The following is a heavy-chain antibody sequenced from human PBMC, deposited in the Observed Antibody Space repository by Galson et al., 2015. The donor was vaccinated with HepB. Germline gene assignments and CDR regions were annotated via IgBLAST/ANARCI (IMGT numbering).Heavy chain of an antibody. J-gene: IGHJ4*02. D-gene: IGHD1-14*01. Sequence: SLRLSCAASGFTFTNAWMGWVRQAPGKGLEWVGRIKSKTSGGAPGYAAPVKGRFTISRDDSKNTLYLQLNSLTSEDTAVYYCTTAEPLYDYWGQGTLVTVSS. CDR3: TTAEPLYDY. V-gene: IGHV3-15*01. CDR2: IKSKTSGGAP. CDR1: GFTFTNAW.